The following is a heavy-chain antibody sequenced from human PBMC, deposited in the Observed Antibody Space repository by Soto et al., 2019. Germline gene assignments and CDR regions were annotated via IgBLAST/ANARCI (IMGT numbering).Heavy chain of an antibody. CDR3: TRGPGTTPGGNP. D-gene: IGHD1-1*01. CDR1: GFTVSNNY. J-gene: IGHJ5*02. Sequence: DVQLVESGGGLVQPGGSLRLSCAVSGFTVSNNYMSWVRQAPGKGLEWVSLIYSGGSTYYADSVKGRFIISRDNSKNTLYLQMNSLRAEDTAVYYCTRGPGTTPGGNPWGQGTLVTVSS. V-gene: IGHV3-66*01. CDR2: IYSGGST.